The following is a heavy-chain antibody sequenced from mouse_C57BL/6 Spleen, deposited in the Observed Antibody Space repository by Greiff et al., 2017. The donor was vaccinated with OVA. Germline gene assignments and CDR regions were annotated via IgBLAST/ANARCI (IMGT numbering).Heavy chain of an antibody. J-gene: IGHJ2*01. Sequence: EVMLVESGGDLVKPGGSLKLSCAASGFTFSSYGMSWVRQTPDKRLEWVATISSGGSYTYYPDSVKGRFTISRDNAKNTLYLQMSSLKSEDTAMYYCARQRLRRGDFDYWGQGTTLTVSS. CDR2: ISSGGSYT. V-gene: IGHV5-6*02. CDR1: GFTFSSYG. D-gene: IGHD2-4*01. CDR3: ARQRLRRGDFDY.